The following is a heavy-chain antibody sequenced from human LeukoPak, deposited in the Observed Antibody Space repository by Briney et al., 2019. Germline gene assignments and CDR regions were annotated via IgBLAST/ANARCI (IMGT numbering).Heavy chain of an antibody. J-gene: IGHJ6*02. CDR1: GFTFSSYG. D-gene: IGHD3-3*01. Sequence: PGGSLRLSCAASGFTFSSYGMHWVRQAPGKGLEWVSGISWNSGSIGYADSVKGRFTISRDNAKNSLYLQMNSLRAEDTALYYCAKLSSRGEYYYYYGMDVWGQGTTVTVSS. CDR3: AKLSSRGEYYYYYGMDV. V-gene: IGHV3-9*01. CDR2: ISWNSGSI.